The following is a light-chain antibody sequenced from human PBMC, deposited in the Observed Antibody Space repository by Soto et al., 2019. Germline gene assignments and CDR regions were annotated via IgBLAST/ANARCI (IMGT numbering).Light chain of an antibody. CDR3: QQYNSYSHT. CDR2: KAS. Sequence: DIQMTQSPSTLSASVEDRVTITCRASQSISSWLAWYQQKPGKAPKLLIYKASSLESGVPSRFSGSGSGTEFTLTISSLQPDDFATYYCQQYNSYSHTFGQGTKVDIK. J-gene: IGKJ1*01. V-gene: IGKV1-5*03. CDR1: QSISSW.